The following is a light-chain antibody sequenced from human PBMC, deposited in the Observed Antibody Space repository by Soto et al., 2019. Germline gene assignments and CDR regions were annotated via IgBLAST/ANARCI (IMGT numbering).Light chain of an antibody. Sequence: DIQMTQSPSSLSASVGDRVTVPCRASQSISSYLNWYHQTPGKAPNLLIYAASSLQSGVPSGVRGSGSETEFILTISSLQPEDFATYYCQQSYITSITFGQGTRLEI. J-gene: IGKJ5*01. CDR1: QSISSY. CDR2: AAS. CDR3: QQSYITSIT. V-gene: IGKV1-39*01.